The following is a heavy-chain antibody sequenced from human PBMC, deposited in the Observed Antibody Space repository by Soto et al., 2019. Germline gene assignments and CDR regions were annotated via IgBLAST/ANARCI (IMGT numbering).Heavy chain of an antibody. CDR3: ARVGRMGYGMDV. J-gene: IGHJ6*02. Sequence: QVQLVQSGAEVKKPGASVKVSCKASGYTFTGYYMHWVRQAPGQGLEWMGWINPNSGGTNYAQKIQGWVTMTRDTSISTAYMELSRLRSDDTAVYYCARVGRMGYGMDVWGQGTTVTVSS. CDR2: INPNSGGT. V-gene: IGHV1-2*04. CDR1: GYTFTGYY. D-gene: IGHD2-8*01.